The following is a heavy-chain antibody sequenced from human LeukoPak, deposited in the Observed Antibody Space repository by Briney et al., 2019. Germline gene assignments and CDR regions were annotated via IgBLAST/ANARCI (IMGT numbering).Heavy chain of an antibody. J-gene: IGHJ4*02. CDR1: GFTVSSNY. Sequence: GGSLRLSCAASGFTVSSNYMNWVRQAPGKGLEWVSSISSSSSYIYYADSVKGRFTISRDNAKNSLYLQMNSLRAEDTAVYYCARVHYYDSSGYYFSPYYFDYWGQGTLVTVSS. V-gene: IGHV3-21*01. CDR2: ISSSSSYI. CDR3: ARVHYYDSSGYYFSPYYFDY. D-gene: IGHD3-22*01.